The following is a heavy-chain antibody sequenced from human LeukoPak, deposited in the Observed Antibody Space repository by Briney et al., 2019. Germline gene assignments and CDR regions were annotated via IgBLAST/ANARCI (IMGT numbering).Heavy chain of an antibody. J-gene: IGHJ3*02. D-gene: IGHD3-10*01. CDR3: ATGRRGGAFDI. V-gene: IGHV4-34*01. Sequence: SETLSLTCAVYGGSFSGYYWSWIRQPPGKGLEWIGEINHSGSTNYNPSLKSRVTISVDTSKNQFSLKLSSVTAADTAVYYCATGRRGGAFDIWGQGKMVTVSS. CDR2: INHSGST. CDR1: GGSFSGYY.